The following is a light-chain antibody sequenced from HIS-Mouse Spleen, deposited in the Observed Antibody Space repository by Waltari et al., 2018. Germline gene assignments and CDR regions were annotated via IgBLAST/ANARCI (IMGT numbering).Light chain of an antibody. CDR3: QQYYSTPYT. V-gene: IGKV4-1*01. CDR1: QSVLYSSNNKNY. J-gene: IGKJ2*01. Sequence: DIVMTQSPDSLAVSLGERATINCKSRQSVLYSSNNKNYLAWYQQKPGQPPKLLIYWASTRESGVPDRFSGSGSGTDFILTISSLQAEDVAVYYCQQYYSTPYTFGQGTKLEIK. CDR2: WAS.